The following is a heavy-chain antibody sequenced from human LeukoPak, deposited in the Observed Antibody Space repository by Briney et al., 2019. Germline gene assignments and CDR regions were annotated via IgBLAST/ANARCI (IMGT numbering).Heavy chain of an antibody. J-gene: IGHJ5*02. CDR1: GGSVSSGSYY. CDR2: VYHSAST. V-gene: IGHV4-61*01. CDR3: ARPKIDYGDPNWFDP. Sequence: SETLSLTCTASGGSVSSGSYYWSWIRQPPGKGLEWIGYVYHSASTNYNPSLKSRVTISLDTSKNQFSLKLSSVTAADTAVYYCARPKIDYGDPNWFDPWGQGTLVTVSS. D-gene: IGHD4-17*01.